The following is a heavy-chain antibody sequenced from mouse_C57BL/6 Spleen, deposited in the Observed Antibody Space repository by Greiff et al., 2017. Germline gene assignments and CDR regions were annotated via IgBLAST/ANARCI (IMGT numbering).Heavy chain of an antibody. D-gene: IGHD1-1*01. J-gene: IGHJ4*01. Sequence: QVQLQQPGAELVKPGASVKLSCKASGYTFTSYWMHWVKQRPGQGLEWIGMIHPNSGSTNYNEKFKSKATLTVDKSSSTAYMQLSSLTSEDSAVYCGAREGHSSSWAMDDWGKGTTVTVSS. V-gene: IGHV1-64*01. CDR3: AREGHSSSWAMDD. CDR2: IHPNSGST. CDR1: GYTFTSYW.